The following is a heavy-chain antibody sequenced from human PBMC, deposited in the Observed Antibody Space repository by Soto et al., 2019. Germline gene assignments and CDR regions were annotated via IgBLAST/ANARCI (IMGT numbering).Heavy chain of an antibody. Sequence: SVKVSCKASGGTFSIYPISWVRQAPGQGLEWMGGIIPIFGSTSYAQKFQGRVTMTRDTSTSTVYMELSSLRSEDTAVYYCARSPLEWLLSGQWYYGMDVWGQGTTVTVSS. J-gene: IGHJ6*02. V-gene: IGHV1-69*05. CDR1: GGTFSIYP. CDR3: ARSPLEWLLSGQWYYGMDV. D-gene: IGHD3-3*01. CDR2: IIPIFGST.